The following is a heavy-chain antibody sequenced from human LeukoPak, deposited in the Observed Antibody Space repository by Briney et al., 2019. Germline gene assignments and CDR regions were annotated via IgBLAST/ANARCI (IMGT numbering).Heavy chain of an antibody. V-gene: IGHV3-74*01. Sequence: GGSLRLSCAASGFTISGFWVHWVRQVPGEGLVWVARMNSAGTTINYADSVKGRFTISRDNVRNTLHLQMNNLSLEDTAVYFCIREVQVRASASLGLWGRGTLVTVS. CDR2: MNSAGTTI. J-gene: IGHJ4*01. CDR3: IREVQVRASASLGL. D-gene: IGHD1-1*01. CDR1: GFTISGFW.